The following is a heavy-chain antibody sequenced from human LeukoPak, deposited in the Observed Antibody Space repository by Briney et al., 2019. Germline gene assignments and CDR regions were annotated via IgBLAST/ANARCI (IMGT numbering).Heavy chain of an antibody. D-gene: IGHD3-10*01. V-gene: IGHV4-4*02. J-gene: IGHJ4*02. CDR1: GGSISSSNW. CDR2: IYQSGST. CDR3: ARGEEYGSGTVHFDY. Sequence: SGTLSLTCAVSGGSISSSNWWSWVRQPPGKGLEWIGEIYQSGSTNYNPSLKSRVTISVDKSKNQFSLSLISVTAADTAVYYCARGEEYGSGTVHFDYWGQGTLVTVSS.